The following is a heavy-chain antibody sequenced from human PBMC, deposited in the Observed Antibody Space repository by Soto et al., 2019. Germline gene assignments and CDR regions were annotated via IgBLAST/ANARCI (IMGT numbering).Heavy chain of an antibody. Sequence: QVQLVQSGAEVRKPGSSVKVSCKASGGTFSSYAISWVRQAPGQGLEWMGGIIPIFGTANYAQKFQGRVTITADESTSTAYMELSSLRSEDTAVYYCARDSRKWGGATTGYWFDPWGQGTLVTVSS. CDR2: IIPIFGTA. CDR3: ARDSRKWGGATTGYWFDP. J-gene: IGHJ5*02. CDR1: GGTFSSYA. V-gene: IGHV1-69*01. D-gene: IGHD1-26*01.